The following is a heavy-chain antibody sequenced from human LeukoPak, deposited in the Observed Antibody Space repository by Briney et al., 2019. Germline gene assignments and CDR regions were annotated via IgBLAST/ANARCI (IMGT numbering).Heavy chain of an antibody. D-gene: IGHD6-19*01. CDR2: IQTSGYT. CDR1: GGSISSYY. J-gene: IGHJ5*02. V-gene: IGHV4-4*07. Sequence: SETLSLTCSVSGGSISSYYWSWIRQSAGKGLEWIGRIQTSGYTNYNPSLKSRVSMSVDTYKNQVSLNLTSMTAADTAMYYCARDFIRGWFRGKTCFDPWGQGTLVTVSS. CDR3: ARDFIRGWFRGKTCFDP.